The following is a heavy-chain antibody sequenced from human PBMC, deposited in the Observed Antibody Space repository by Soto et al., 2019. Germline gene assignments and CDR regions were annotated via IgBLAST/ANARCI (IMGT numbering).Heavy chain of an antibody. J-gene: IGHJ6*02. CDR3: ARDKGSGGWYYYGMDV. D-gene: IGHD6-19*01. Sequence: GGSLRLSCAASGFTFSSYGMHWVRQAPGKGLEWVAVIWYDGSNKYYADSVKGRFTISRDNSKNTLYLQMNSLRAEDTAVYYCARDKGSGGWYYYGMDVWGQGTTVTVSS. CDR2: IWYDGSNK. CDR1: GFTFSSYG. V-gene: IGHV3-33*01.